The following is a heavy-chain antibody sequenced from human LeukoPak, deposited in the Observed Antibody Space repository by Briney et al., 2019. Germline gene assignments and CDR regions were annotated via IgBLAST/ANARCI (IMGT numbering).Heavy chain of an antibody. J-gene: IGHJ4*02. V-gene: IGHV3-74*01. D-gene: IGHD1-7*01. CDR1: GFTFSSYW. CDR3: TRGGTTLDY. CDR2: INTDGSDT. Sequence: PGGSLRLSCAASGFTFSSYWMHWVRQAPGKGLVWVSRINTDGSDTAYADSVKGRFTISRDNAKITLYLQMNSLRAEDTAVYYCTRGGTTLDYWGQGTLVTVSS.